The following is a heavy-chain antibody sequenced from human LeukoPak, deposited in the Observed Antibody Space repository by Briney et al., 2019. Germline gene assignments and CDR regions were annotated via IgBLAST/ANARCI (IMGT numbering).Heavy chain of an antibody. CDR1: GFTFSNYA. CDR3: ARGGDGYNYFDY. J-gene: IGHJ4*02. V-gene: IGHV4-34*01. Sequence: GSLRLTCAASGFTFSNYAMNWVRQPPGKGLEWIGEIKHSGSTNYNPSLKSRVTISLDTSKNQFSLKVSSVTAADTAVYYCARGGDGYNYFDYWGQGTLVTVSS. CDR2: IKHSGST. D-gene: IGHD5-24*01.